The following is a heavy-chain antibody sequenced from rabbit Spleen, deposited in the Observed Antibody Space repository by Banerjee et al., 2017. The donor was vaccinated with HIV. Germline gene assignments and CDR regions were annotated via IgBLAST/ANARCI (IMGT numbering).Heavy chain of an antibody. V-gene: IGHV1S45*01. CDR2: IRAGGSGDT. Sequence: QQQLEESGGGLVKPGGTLTLTCKASGVDFSNSYWICWVHQAPGKGLEWIACIRAGGSGDTYYASWAKGRFTISKTSSTTVTLQMTSLTAADTATYFCARDGAGGSYFALWGQGTLVTVS. J-gene: IGHJ3*01. CDR1: GVDFSNSYW. CDR3: ARDGAGGSYFAL. D-gene: IGHD8-1*01.